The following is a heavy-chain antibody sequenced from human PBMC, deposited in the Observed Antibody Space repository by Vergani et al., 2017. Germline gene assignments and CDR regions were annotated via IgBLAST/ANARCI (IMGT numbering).Heavy chain of an antibody. D-gene: IGHD3-10*01. V-gene: IGHV1-2*02. J-gene: IGHJ2*01. CDR1: GYTFTGYY. Sequence: QVQLVQSGAEVKKPGASVKVSCKASGYTFTGYYMHWVRQAPGQGLEWMGWINPNSGGTNYAQKFQGRVTMTRDTSISTAYMELSRLRSDDTAVYYCARGIGYGSGSYGYWCFDLWGRGTLVTVSS. CDR3: ARGIGYGSGSYGYWCFDL. CDR2: INPNSGGT.